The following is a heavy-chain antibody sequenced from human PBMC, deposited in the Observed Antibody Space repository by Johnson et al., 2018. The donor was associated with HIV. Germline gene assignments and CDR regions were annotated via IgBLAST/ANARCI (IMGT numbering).Heavy chain of an antibody. Sequence: QVQLVESGGGVVQPGGSLRLSCAASGFTFSDYGIHWVRQVPGKGLEWVAFIRYDGSNKYYEDYVGGRVFISRDNSKNTLYLQRNTLTTEDTAVYHCAKSRFFGERPDSLELWGQGTMVTVSS. CDR2: IRYDGSNK. CDR1: GFTFSDYG. CDR3: AKSRFFGERPDSLEL. V-gene: IGHV3-30*02. J-gene: IGHJ3*01. D-gene: IGHD3-22*01.